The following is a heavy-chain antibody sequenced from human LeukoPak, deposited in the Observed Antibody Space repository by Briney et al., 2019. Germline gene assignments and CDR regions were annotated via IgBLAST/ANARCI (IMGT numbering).Heavy chain of an antibody. CDR3: RAGTTDYYYMDV. D-gene: IGHD6-19*01. CDR2: ISGSGGST. J-gene: IGHJ6*03. Sequence: PGGSLRLSCAASGFTFSSYAMSWVRQAPGKGLEWVSAISGSGGSTYYADSVKGRFTISGDNSKNTLYLQMNSLRAEDTAVYYCRAGTTDYYYMDVWGKGTTVTVSS. CDR1: GFTFSSYA. V-gene: IGHV3-23*01.